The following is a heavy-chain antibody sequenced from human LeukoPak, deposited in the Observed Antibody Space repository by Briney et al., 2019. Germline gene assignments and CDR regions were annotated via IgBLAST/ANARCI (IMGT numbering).Heavy chain of an antibody. Sequence: PGRSLRLSCAASGFTFSSYAMHWVRQAPGKGLEWVAVISYDGSNKYYADSVKGRFTISRDNSKNTLYLQTNSLRAEDTAVYYCARDGLAAVDYWGQGTLVTVSS. V-gene: IGHV3-30-3*01. J-gene: IGHJ4*02. CDR3: ARDGLAAVDY. CDR1: GFTFSSYA. D-gene: IGHD2-15*01. CDR2: ISYDGSNK.